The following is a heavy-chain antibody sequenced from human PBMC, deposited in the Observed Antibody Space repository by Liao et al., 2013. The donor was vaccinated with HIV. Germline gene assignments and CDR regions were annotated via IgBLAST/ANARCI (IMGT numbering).Heavy chain of an antibody. CDR1: WVLQWLL. CDR2: VSHSGST. CDR3: ARGQGFFDS. V-gene: IGHV4-34*01. D-gene: IGHD2-15*01. Sequence: QVQLQQWGRRTVEAFGDPVPHLRCLWWVLQWLLLELDPPAPTGRGRGVGLGKVSHSGSTNYIPSLKSRVTISLDTSKNQFSLELRSVTAADTALYYCARGQGFFDSWGQGGPGHRLL. J-gene: IGHJ4*02.